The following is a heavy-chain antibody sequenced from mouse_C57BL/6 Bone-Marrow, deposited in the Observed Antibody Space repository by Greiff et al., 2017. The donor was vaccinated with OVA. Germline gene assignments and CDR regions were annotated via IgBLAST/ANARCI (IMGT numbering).Heavy chain of an antibody. V-gene: IGHV1-26*01. J-gene: IGHJ3*01. CDR2: IIPNNGST. CDR3: ARVGAYYSKGWFAY. Sequence: EVQLQQSGPELVKPGASVKISCKASGYTFTDYYMNWVKQSHGKSLEWIGDIIPNNGSTSYNQKFKGKATLTVDKSSSTAYMEHRSLTSEDSAVYYCARVGAYYSKGWFAYEGRGTLVTVSA. CDR1: GYTFTDYY. D-gene: IGHD2-5*01.